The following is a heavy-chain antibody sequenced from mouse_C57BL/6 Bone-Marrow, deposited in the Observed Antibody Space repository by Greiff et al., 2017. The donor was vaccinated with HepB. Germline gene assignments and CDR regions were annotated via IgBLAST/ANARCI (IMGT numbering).Heavy chain of an antibody. Sequence: VQLQQPGTELVKPGASVKLSCTASGYTFTSYWMHWVKQRPGQGLEWIGNINPSNGGTNYNEKFKSKATLTVDTSSSTAYMQLSSLTSEDSAVYYCASARMYYCGSSYFLFAYWGQGTLVTVSA. J-gene: IGHJ3*01. CDR2: INPSNGGT. D-gene: IGHD1-1*01. V-gene: IGHV1-53*01. CDR3: ASARMYYCGSSYFLFAY. CDR1: GYTFTSYW.